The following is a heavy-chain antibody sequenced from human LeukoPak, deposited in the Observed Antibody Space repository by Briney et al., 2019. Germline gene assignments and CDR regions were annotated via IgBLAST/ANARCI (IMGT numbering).Heavy chain of an antibody. J-gene: IGHJ6*03. D-gene: IGHD1-26*01. CDR2: ISKNGGNT. V-gene: IGHV3-64*01. CDR1: GFTLSSSA. Sequence: GGSLRLSCAASGFTLSSSAMHWVRQAPGKGLEYVSAISKNGGNTYYANSVKGRFSISRDNSNNKLYLQMGSLRTEDMAVYYCARVGEGRYYQYYYMDVWGKGTTVTVSS. CDR3: ARVGEGRYYQYYYMDV.